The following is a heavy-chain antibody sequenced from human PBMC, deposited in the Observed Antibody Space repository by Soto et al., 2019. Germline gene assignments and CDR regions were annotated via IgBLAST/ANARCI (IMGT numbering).Heavy chain of an antibody. Sequence: ASVKVSCKASGYTFTGYYMHWVRQAPGQGLEWMGWINPNSGGTNYAQKFQGRVTMTRDTSISTAYMELSRLRSDDTAVYYCARDRNGWNRRDYWGQGTLVTVYS. J-gene: IGHJ4*02. D-gene: IGHD1-1*01. CDR1: GYTFTGYY. CDR3: ARDRNGWNRRDY. CDR2: INPNSGGT. V-gene: IGHV1-2*02.